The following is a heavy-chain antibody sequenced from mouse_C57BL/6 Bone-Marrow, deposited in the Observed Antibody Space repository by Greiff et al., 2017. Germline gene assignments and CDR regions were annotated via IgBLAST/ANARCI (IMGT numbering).Heavy chain of an antibody. J-gene: IGHJ2*01. V-gene: IGHV1-82*01. D-gene: IGHD1-1*01. CDR2: IYPGDGDT. CDR1: GYAFSSSW. Sequence: QVQLQQSGPELVKPGASVKISCKASGYAFSSSWMNWVKQRPGKGLEWIGRIYPGDGDTNYNGKFKGEATLTADKSSSTAYMQLSSLTSEDSAVYFCARSYYYGSSLYWGQGTTLTVSS. CDR3: ARSYYYGSSLY.